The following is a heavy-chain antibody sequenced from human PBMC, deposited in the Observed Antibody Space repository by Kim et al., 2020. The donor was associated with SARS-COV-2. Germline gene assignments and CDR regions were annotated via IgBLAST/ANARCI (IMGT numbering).Heavy chain of an antibody. Sequence: KYSQKFQGRVTITRDTSASTAYMELSSLRSEDTAVYYCAREGGATGWFDPWGQGTLVTVSS. J-gene: IGHJ5*02. V-gene: IGHV1-3*01. D-gene: IGHD3-16*01. CDR3: AREGGATGWFDP.